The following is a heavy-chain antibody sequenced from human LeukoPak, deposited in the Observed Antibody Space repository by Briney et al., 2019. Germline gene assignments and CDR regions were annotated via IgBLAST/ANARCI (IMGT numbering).Heavy chain of an antibody. CDR3: ARHLATVTASRQYYYYGMDV. J-gene: IGHJ6*02. Sequence: GGSLRLSCAASGFTFSSYWMNWVRQAPGKGLEWMGIIYPVDSDTRYNPSFQGQVTISVDKSISTTYLQWSSLKASDTAIYYCARHLATVTASRQYYYYGMDVWGQGTTVTVSS. CDR2: IYPVDSDT. CDR1: GFTFSSYW. V-gene: IGHV5-51*01. D-gene: IGHD4-17*01.